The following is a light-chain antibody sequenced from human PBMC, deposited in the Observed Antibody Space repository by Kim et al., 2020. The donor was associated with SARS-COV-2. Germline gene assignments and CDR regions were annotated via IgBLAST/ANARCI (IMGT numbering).Light chain of an antibody. CDR2: GAS. V-gene: IGKV3-20*01. Sequence: TPGERATLYRRASQSVSSSYLAWYQQEPGQAPRLLIYGASSRATGIPDRFSGSGSGTDFTLTISSLEPEDFAVYYCQQYGSSSWTFGQGTKVDIK. J-gene: IGKJ1*01. CDR1: QSVSSSY. CDR3: QQYGSSSWT.